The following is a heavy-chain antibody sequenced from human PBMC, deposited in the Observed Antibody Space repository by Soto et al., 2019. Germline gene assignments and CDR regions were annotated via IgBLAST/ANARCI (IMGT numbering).Heavy chain of an antibody. J-gene: IGHJ5*02. V-gene: IGHV1-69*02. CDR1: GGTLSSYT. CDR2: IIPILGIA. CDR3: ARATGETGWFDP. Sequence: SVKVSCKACGGTLSSYTISWVRQAPGQGLEWMGRIIPILGIANYAQKFQGRVTITADKSTSTAYMELSSLRSEDTAVYYCARATGETGWFDPWGQGTLVTVSS. D-gene: IGHD4-17*01.